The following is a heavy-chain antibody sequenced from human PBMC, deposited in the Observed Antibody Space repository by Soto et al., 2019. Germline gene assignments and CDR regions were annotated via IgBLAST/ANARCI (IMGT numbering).Heavy chain of an antibody. Sequence: VQLVASGGDLVQPGGSLRLSCAASGFTFSNYWMHWVRQGPGKGLVWVSRVNSDESSTSYADSVKGRFTISRDNANNTLYLQMSSLRFEDTALYYCVCFECGRTAVVTAMEANGYWGQGTLVTVSS. D-gene: IGHD2-21*02. CDR1: GFTFSNYW. J-gene: IGHJ4*02. CDR2: VNSDESST. V-gene: IGHV3-74*01. CDR3: VCFECGRTAVVTAMEANGY.